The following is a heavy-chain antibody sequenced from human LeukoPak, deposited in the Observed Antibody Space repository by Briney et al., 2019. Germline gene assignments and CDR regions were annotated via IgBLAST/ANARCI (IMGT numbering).Heavy chain of an antibody. D-gene: IGHD2-2*01. CDR3: ARVGAPIVVVPTATRGSFDY. CDR2: INAGSGYT. V-gene: IGHV1-3*01. CDR1: GYIFTNFA. Sequence: VASVTVSCTASGYIFTNFAIHWVRQAPGQRLEWMGWINAGSGYTESSQKFQGRVTITRDTSASTAYMELSSLRSEDTAVYYCARVGAPIVVVPTATRGSFDYWGQGTLVTVSS. J-gene: IGHJ4*02.